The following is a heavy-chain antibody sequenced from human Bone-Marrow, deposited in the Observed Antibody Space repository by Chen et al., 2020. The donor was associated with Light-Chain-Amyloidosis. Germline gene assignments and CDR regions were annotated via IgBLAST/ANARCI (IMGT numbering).Heavy chain of an antibody. CDR1: GFAFSSYA. CDR3: AKDISYDDILPGYPADAFDI. J-gene: IGHJ3*02. Sequence: EVQLVESGGGLLQRGGSLRLSCAASGFAFSSYAMSWVRQAPWKGLEWVSTMSGSRGRRYDGDSVKGRLTISRDNSKNALFLQMISLRAEDTAVYYCAKDISYDDILPGYPADAFDIWGQGTMVTVSS. V-gene: IGHV3-23*04. CDR2: MSGSRGRR. D-gene: IGHD3-9*01.